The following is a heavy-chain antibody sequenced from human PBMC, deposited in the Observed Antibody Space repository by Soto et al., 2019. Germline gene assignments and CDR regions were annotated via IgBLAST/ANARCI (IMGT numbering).Heavy chain of an antibody. CDR2: IIPIFGTA. V-gene: IGHV1-69*06. CDR3: ASLFDWLQSYYYYYGMDV. CDR1: GGTFSSYA. J-gene: IGHJ6*02. D-gene: IGHD3-9*01. Sequence: GASVKVSCKASGGTFSSYAISWVRQAPGQGLEWMGGIIPIFGTANYAQKFQGRVTITADKSTSTAYMELSSLRSEDTAVYYCASLFDWLQSYYYYYGMDVWGQGTTVTVSS.